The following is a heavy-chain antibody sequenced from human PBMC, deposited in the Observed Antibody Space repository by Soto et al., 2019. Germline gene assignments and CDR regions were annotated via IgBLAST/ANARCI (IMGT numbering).Heavy chain of an antibody. Sequence: PGESLKISCKGSGYSFTSYWIGWVRQMPGKGLEWMGIIYPGDSDTRYSPSFQGQVAISADKSISTAYLQWSSLKASDTAMYYCARVSAETIAVDGAPAFDYWGQGTLVTVSS. V-gene: IGHV5-51*01. J-gene: IGHJ4*02. CDR3: ARVSAETIAVDGAPAFDY. CDR2: IYPGDSDT. CDR1: GYSFTSYW. D-gene: IGHD6-19*01.